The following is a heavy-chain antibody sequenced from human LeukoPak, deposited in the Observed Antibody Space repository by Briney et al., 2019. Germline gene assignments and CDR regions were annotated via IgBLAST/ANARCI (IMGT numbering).Heavy chain of an antibody. CDR1: GFIFDDYA. V-gene: IGHV3-9*01. CDR3: AKDRRARCSSPFDY. J-gene: IGHJ4*02. CDR2: ISWNSDTV. D-gene: IGHD2-15*01. Sequence: GRSLRLSCAASGFIFDDYAMHWVRQAPGKGLEWVSCISWNSDTVVYADSVKGRFTISRDNAKNSLYLQMDSLRPEDTALYYCAKDRRARCSSPFDYWGQGTLVTVSS.